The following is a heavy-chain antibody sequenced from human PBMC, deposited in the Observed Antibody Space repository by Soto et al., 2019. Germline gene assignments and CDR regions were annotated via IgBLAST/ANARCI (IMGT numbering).Heavy chain of an antibody. CDR1: GFTFSDYY. D-gene: IGHD3-10*01. CDR3: ARDAVRGVITRLLDP. J-gene: IGHJ5*02. V-gene: IGHV3-11*01. Sequence: QVQLVESGGGLVKPGGSLRLSCAASGFTFSDYYMSWIRQAPGKGLEWVSYISSSGSTIYYADSVKGRFTISRDNAKNTLYLQMNSLSAEDTAVYYCARDAVRGVITRLLDPWGQGTLVTVSS. CDR2: ISSSGSTI.